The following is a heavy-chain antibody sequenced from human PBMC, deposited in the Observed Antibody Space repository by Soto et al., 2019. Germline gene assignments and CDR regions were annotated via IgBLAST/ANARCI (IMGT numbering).Heavy chain of an antibody. J-gene: IGHJ4*01. CDR1: GYTLTELS. Sequence: ASVKVSCKVSGYTLTELSMHWVRQAPGQGLEWMGWISAYNGNTNYAQKLQGRVTMTTDTSTSTAYMELRSLRSDDTAVYYCARSVRYYYDSSEGNSDYRG. CDR2: ISAYNGNT. V-gene: IGHV1-18*01. CDR3: ARSVRYYYDSSEGNSDY. D-gene: IGHD3-22*01.